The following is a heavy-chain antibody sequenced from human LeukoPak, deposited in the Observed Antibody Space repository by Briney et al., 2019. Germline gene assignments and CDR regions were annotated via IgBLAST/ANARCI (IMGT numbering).Heavy chain of an antibody. CDR1: GGSISSGSYY. J-gene: IGHJ4*02. CDR2: IYTSGST. D-gene: IGHD2/OR15-2a*01. V-gene: IGHV4-61*02. CDR3: ARAPGVTTFTSFDY. Sequence: SETLSLTCTVSGGSISSGSYYWTWIRQPAGKGLEWIGRIYTSGSTNYNPSPKSRVTISVDTSKNQFSLKLSSVTAADTAVYYCARAPGVTTFTSFDYWGQGTLVTVSS.